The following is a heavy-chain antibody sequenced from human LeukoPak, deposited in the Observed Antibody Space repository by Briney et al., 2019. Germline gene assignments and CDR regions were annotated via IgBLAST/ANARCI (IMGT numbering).Heavy chain of an antibody. CDR1: GFTFSDYY. CDR3: AKPRDFDWLPTTGWFDP. Sequence: GGSLRLSCAASGFTFSDYYMSWIRQAPGKALEWVSTISVSGGSTYYADSVKGRFTISRDNSKSALHLQMNSLKVEDTALYYCAKPRDFDWLPTTGWFDPWGQGTLVTVSS. CDR2: ISVSGGST. J-gene: IGHJ5*02. V-gene: IGHV3-23*01. D-gene: IGHD3-9*01.